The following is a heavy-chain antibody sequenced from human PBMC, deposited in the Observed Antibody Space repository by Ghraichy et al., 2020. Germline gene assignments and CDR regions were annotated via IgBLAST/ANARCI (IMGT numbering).Heavy chain of an antibody. D-gene: IGHD4-17*01. CDR2: ITGTRSHI. V-gene: IGHV3-21*01. CDR1: GFTFSSYS. J-gene: IGHJ5*02. Sequence: GGSLRLSCVASGFTFSSYSMSWVRQAPGKGLEWVSSITGTRSHISYAASVRGRFTISRDNAKDSLDLQMNSLRDEDTAVYYCARDATTVTTGWFDPWGQGTLVIVSS. CDR3: ARDATTVTTGWFDP.